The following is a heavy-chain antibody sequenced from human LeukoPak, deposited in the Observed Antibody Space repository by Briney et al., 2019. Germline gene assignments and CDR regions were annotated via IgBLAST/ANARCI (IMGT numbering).Heavy chain of an antibody. J-gene: IGHJ4*02. CDR1: GTSFSSYY. Sequence: SETLSLTCAVSGTSFSSYYWSWIRQSLEKGLEWIGEINHSGYTNNNPSLKSRVTMSIDTSNNRFSLRLSSVTAADTAVYFCARMTTGHDYWGQGILVTVSS. V-gene: IGHV4-34*01. CDR2: INHSGYT. D-gene: IGHD4-17*01. CDR3: ARMTTGHDY.